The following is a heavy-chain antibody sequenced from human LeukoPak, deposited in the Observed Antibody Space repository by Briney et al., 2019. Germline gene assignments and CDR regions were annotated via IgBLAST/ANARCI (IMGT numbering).Heavy chain of an antibody. CDR3: ARFTIFEAFDI. J-gene: IGHJ3*02. D-gene: IGHD3-3*01. Sequence: GGSLRLSXAASGFTFSSYEMNWVRQAPGKGLEWVSYISSSGSTIYYADSVKGRFTISRDNAKNSLYLQMNSLRAEDTAVYYCARFTIFEAFDIWGQGTMVTVSS. CDR2: ISSSGSTI. CDR1: GFTFSSYE. V-gene: IGHV3-48*03.